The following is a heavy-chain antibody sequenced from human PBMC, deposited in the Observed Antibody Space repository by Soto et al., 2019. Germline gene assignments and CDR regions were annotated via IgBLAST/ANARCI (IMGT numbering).Heavy chain of an antibody. CDR2: ISGSGGST. Sequence: GGSLRLSCAASGFTFSSYAMSWVRQAPGKGLEWVSAISGSGGSTYYADSVKGRFTISRDNSRNTLYLQMNSLRAEDTAVYYCAKVPYYDILYQFDYWGQGTMVTVSS. D-gene: IGHD3-9*01. J-gene: IGHJ4*02. V-gene: IGHV3-23*01. CDR1: GFTFSSYA. CDR3: AKVPYYDILYQFDY.